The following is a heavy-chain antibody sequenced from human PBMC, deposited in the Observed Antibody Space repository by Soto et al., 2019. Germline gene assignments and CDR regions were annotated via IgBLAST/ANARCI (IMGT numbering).Heavy chain of an antibody. D-gene: IGHD2-2*01. CDR2: ISFDGNNN. Sequence: PVGSLRLSCAASGFTFSNCALHWVRQAPGRGLEWVALISFDGNNNYYANSVKGRFSISRDNSKNTLYLQMNSLRAEDTAVYYCGRCTGTSCHLGADFWGQGTLVTVSS. CDR3: GRCTGTSCHLGADF. CDR1: GFTFSNCA. V-gene: IGHV3-30-3*01. J-gene: IGHJ4*02.